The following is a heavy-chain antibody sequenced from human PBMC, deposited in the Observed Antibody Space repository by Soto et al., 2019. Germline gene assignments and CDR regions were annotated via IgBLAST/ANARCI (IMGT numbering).Heavy chain of an antibody. CDR1: GGSISKFY. Sequence: LETLSLTCNVSGGSISKFYWAWIRKTAGNGLEWMGRVYATGTTDYNPSLRSRVAMSVDISKKTFSLRLRSVTGADSGVYYCVRDGSKSLRDWFDPWGQGILVTVYS. V-gene: IGHV4-4*07. J-gene: IGHJ5*02. CDR2: VYATGTT. CDR3: VRDGSKSLRDWFDP.